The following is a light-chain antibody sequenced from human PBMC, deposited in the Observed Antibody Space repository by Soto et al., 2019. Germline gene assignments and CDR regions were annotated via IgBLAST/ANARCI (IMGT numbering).Light chain of an antibody. V-gene: IGKV3-15*01. CDR2: GAS. CDR1: QSVSSN. CDR3: QQYNNWPPWT. J-gene: IGKJ1*01. Sequence: EIVMTQSPATLSVYPGERATLSCRASQSVSSNLAWYQQKPGQAPRLLIYGASTRATAIPARFSGSGSGTDFTLTISSLQYEDFAVYYCQQYNNWPPWTFGHGTKVEIK.